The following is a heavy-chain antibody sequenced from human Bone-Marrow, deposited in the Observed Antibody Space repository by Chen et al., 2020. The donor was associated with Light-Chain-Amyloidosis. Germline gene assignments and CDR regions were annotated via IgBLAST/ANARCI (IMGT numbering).Heavy chain of an antibody. V-gene: IGHV3-21*01. J-gene: IGHJ4*02. CDR3: AREKYSSSGFDY. D-gene: IGHD6-6*01. CDR2: ISSSSSYI. Sequence: EVQLVESGGGLVKPVGSLRLSCAASGFTFSSYSMNWVRQAPGKGLEWVSSISSSSSYIYYADPVKGRFTISRDNAKNSLYLQMNSLRAEDTAVYYCAREKYSSSGFDYWGQGTLVTVSS. CDR1: GFTFSSYS.